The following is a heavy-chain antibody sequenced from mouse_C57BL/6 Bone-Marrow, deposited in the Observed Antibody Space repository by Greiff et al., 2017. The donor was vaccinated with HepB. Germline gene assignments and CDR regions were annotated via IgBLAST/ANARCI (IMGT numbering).Heavy chain of an antibody. D-gene: IGHD2-1*01. V-gene: IGHV1-64*01. J-gene: IGHJ3*01. Sequence: QVQLQQPGAELVKPGASVKLSCKASGYTFTSYWMHWVKQRPGQGLEWIGMIHPNSGSTNYNEKFKSKATLTVDKSSSTAYMQLSSLTSEDSAVYYWAQDGYGNPWFAYWGQGTLVTVSA. CDR1: GYTFTSYW. CDR2: IHPNSGST. CDR3: AQDGYGNPWFAY.